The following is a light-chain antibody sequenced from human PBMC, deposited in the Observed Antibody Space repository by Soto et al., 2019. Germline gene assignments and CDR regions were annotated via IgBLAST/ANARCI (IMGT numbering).Light chain of an antibody. CDR1: QSVSSK. CDR2: GAS. Sequence: EIVMTHSPATLSVSKGERATLSCRASQSVSSKLAWYQQKPGQAPRLLIYGASTRATDIPTRFSGSGSGTEFTLTISSLQSEDFAVYYCQQYSDWPLTFGGGTKVEIK. V-gene: IGKV3-15*01. J-gene: IGKJ4*01. CDR3: QQYSDWPLT.